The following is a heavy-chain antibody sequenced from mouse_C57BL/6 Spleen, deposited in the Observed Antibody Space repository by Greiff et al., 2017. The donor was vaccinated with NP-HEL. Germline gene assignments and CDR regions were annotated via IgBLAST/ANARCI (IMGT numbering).Heavy chain of an antibody. D-gene: IGHD4-1*01. Sequence: VQLQQPGAELVRPGSSVKLSCKASGYTFTSYWMDWVKQRPGQGLEWIGNIYPSDSETHYNQKFKDKATLTVDKSSSTAYMQLSSLTSEDSAVYYCARVNWDYFDYWGQGTTLTVSS. CDR2: IYPSDSET. CDR1: GYTFTSYW. CDR3: ARVNWDYFDY. J-gene: IGHJ2*01. V-gene: IGHV1-61*01.